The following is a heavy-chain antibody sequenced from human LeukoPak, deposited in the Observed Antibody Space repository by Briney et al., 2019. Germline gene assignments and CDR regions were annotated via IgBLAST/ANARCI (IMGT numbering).Heavy chain of an antibody. D-gene: IGHD2-2*01. Sequence: GGSLRLSLAAPGFTFRNSWMSWVPPAPGKGLEGGAILKQDGSGEFYVDSVKGRFIIFKNNAKNLLYLQMNSLRVEDTALFYCAKGDGINHYQWFDPWGQGTQVTVSS. J-gene: IGHJ5*02. CDR2: LKQDGSGE. V-gene: IGHV3-7*05. CDR1: GFTFRNSW. CDR3: AKGDGINHYQWFDP.